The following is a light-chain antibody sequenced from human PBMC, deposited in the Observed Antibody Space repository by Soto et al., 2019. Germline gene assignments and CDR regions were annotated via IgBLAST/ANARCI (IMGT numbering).Light chain of an antibody. CDR1: SSDVGNYKY. CDR2: EVS. J-gene: IGLJ1*01. Sequence: QSVLTQPASVSGSPGQSITISCTGTSSDVGNYKYVSWYQQHPGKAPKLMIYEVSNRPSGVSNRFSGSKSGNTASLTISGLQAEDETDYYCFSSAGSTYVFGTGTKVTVL. V-gene: IGLV2-14*01. CDR3: FSSAGSTYV.